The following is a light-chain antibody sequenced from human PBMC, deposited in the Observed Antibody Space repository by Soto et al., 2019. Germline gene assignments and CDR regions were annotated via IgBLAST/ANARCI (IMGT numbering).Light chain of an antibody. CDR2: GNN. J-gene: IGLJ2*01. CDR1: SSNIGAGYV. CDR3: QSYDSSLSASVV. V-gene: IGLV1-40*01. Sequence: QSVLTQPPSVSGAPGQRVTISCTGSSSNIGAGYVVHWYQQLPGTAPKLLIYGNNNRPSGVPDRFSGSTSGTSASLAITGLQAEDEADYYCQSYDSSLSASVVFGGGTQLTVL.